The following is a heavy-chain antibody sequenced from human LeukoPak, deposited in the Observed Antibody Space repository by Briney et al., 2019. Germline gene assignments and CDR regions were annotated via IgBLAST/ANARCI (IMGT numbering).Heavy chain of an antibody. D-gene: IGHD6-19*01. CDR1: GFTFNSYW. J-gene: IGHJ4*02. Sequence: GGSLRLSCAGSGFTFNSYWMHWVRQAPGKGLVWVSRIKYDGSTTYYADSVKGRFTISRDNARNSQFLQMNSLRAEDTAVYYCASGGGWVFFNWGQGTLVTVSS. CDR3: ASGGGWVFFN. CDR2: IKYDGSTT. V-gene: IGHV3-74*01.